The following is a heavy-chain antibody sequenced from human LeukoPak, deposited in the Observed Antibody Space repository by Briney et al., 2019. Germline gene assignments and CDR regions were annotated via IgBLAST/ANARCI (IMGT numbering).Heavy chain of an antibody. V-gene: IGHV3-23*01. CDR3: AILEWLLGVPPPPPQSDFDY. CDR2: ISGSGGST. J-gene: IGHJ4*02. CDR1: GFTFSSYA. Sequence: PGGSLRLSCAASGFTFSSYAMSWVRQAPGKGLEWVSAISGSGGSTYYADSVKGRFTISRDNSKNTLYLQMNSLRAEDTAVYYCAILEWLLGVPPPPPQSDFDYWGQGTLVTVSS. D-gene: IGHD3-3*01.